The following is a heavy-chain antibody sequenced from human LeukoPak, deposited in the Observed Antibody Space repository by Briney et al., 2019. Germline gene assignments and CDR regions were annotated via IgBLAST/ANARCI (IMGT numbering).Heavy chain of an antibody. CDR3: ATINLGYCSGGSCYTL. J-gene: IGHJ4*02. CDR1: GFTFSSYA. Sequence: GGSLRLPCAASGFTFSSYAMSWVRQAPGKGLEWVSAISGSGGSTYYADSVKGRFTISRDNSKNTLYLQMNSLRAEDTAVYYCATINLGYCSGGSCYTLWGQGTLVTVSS. D-gene: IGHD2-15*01. V-gene: IGHV3-23*01. CDR2: ISGSGGST.